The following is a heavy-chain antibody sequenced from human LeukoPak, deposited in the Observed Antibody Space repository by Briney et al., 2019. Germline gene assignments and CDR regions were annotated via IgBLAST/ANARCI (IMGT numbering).Heavy chain of an antibody. J-gene: IGHJ4*02. CDR3: ARGSDIVVAPGGY. V-gene: IGHV1-69*13. Sequence: SVKVSCTASGGTFSSYAISWVRQAPGQGLEWMGGIIPIFGTANYAQKFQGRVTITADESTSTAYMELSSLRSEDTAVYYCARGSDIVVAPGGYWGQGTLVTVSS. D-gene: IGHD2-15*01. CDR2: IIPIFGTA. CDR1: GGTFSSYA.